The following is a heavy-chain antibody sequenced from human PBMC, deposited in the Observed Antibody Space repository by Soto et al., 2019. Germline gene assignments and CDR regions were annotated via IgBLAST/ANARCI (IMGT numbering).Heavy chain of an antibody. V-gene: IGHV1-69*01. CDR2: IIPIFGTA. J-gene: IGHJ6*02. D-gene: IGHD2-15*01. CDR3: ARAYCSGGSCYSRYYYYYGMDV. CDR1: GGTFSSYA. Sequence: QVQLVQSGAEVKKPGSSVKVSCKASGGTFSSYAISWVRQAPGQGLEWMGGIIPIFGTANYAQKFQGRVTITADESTSTAYKELSSLRSEDTAVYYCARAYCSGGSCYSRYYYYYGMDVWGQGTTVTVSS.